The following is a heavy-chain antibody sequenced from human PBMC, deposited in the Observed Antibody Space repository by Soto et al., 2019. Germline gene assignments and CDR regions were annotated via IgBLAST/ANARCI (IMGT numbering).Heavy chain of an antibody. J-gene: IGHJ6*02. CDR1: GGSISSYY. CDR2: IYYSGST. D-gene: IGHD3-10*02. V-gene: IGHV4-59*08. CDR3: ARHGLCAAQYYYYGMDV. Sequence: SETLSLTCTVSGGSISSYYWSWIRQPPGKGLEWIGYIYYSGSTSYNPSLKSRVIISVDTSKNQCTLNLSSVTAADTAVYYCARHGLCAAQYYYYGMDVWGQGTTVTVSS.